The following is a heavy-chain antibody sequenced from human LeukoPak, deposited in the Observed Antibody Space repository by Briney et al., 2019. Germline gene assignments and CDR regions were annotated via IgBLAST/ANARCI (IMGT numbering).Heavy chain of an antibody. CDR1: GGSISSYY. V-gene: IGHV4-59*01. J-gene: IGHJ6*03. D-gene: IGHD2-2*01. Sequence: PSETLSLTCTVSGGSISSYYWSWIRQPPGKGLEWIGYIYYSGSTNYNPSLKSRVTISVDTSKNQFSLKLSSVTAADTAVYYCARIAHCSGISCYDYYYYYMDVWGKGTTVTVSS. CDR2: IYYSGST. CDR3: ARIAHCSGISCYDYYYYYMDV.